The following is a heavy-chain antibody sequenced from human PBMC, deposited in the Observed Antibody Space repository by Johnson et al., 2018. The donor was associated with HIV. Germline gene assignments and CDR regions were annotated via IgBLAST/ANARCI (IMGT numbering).Heavy chain of an antibody. J-gene: IGHJ3*02. Sequence: VQLVESGGGLVQPGGSLRLSCAASGFTVSSNYMSWVRQAPGKGLEWVSVIYSGGSTYYADSVKGRFTISRDNSKNTLYLQMNSLRAEDTAVYYCARVPPGIAKVGAFDIWGQGTMVTVSS. CDR3: ARVPPGIAKVGAFDI. V-gene: IGHV3-53*01. CDR2: IYSGGST. CDR1: GFTVSSNY. D-gene: IGHD6-13*01.